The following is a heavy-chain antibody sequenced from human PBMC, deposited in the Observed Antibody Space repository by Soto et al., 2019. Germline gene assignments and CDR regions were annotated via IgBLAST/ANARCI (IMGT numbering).Heavy chain of an antibody. CDR3: AKYTRGPGGFDC. Sequence: EVQLVESGGGLVQPGGSLRLSCAASGFPFSSYWMHWVRQAPGKGLVWVSRINSDGSSTSYADSVKGRFTISRDNAKNTPYLQMNSLRAEATAMYYCAKYTRGPGGFDCWGQGTLVTVSS. J-gene: IGHJ4*02. D-gene: IGHD6-19*01. CDR2: INSDGSST. CDR1: GFPFSSYW. V-gene: IGHV3-74*01.